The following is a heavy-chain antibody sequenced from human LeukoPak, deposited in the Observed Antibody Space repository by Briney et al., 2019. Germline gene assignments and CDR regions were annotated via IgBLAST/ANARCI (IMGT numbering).Heavy chain of an antibody. CDR1: GFTFSCYV. Sequence: GGSLRLPFATSGFTFSCYVMHWVPQATGKGLEWVSAIGTAGDTYYPGSGKGRFTISRENAKNSLYLQMNSLRAGDTAVYYCARGLRYYYGSGSKAPHFDYWGQGTLVTVSS. V-gene: IGHV3-13*04. D-gene: IGHD3-10*01. CDR3: ARGLRYYYGSGSKAPHFDY. CDR2: IGTAGDT. J-gene: IGHJ4*02.